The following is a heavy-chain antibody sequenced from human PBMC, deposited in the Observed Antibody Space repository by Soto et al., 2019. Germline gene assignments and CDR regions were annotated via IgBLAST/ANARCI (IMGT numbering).Heavy chain of an antibody. CDR2: IYYTGTT. CDR1: GGSISRYY. J-gene: IGHJ4*02. V-gene: IGHV4-59*01. CDR3: ARGKKGDFDF. Sequence: SETLSLTCTVSGGSISRYYWSWIRQPPGKRPEWIGYIYYTGTTYYNPSLKSRVTISADTSKNQFSLKLTSVTAADTAVYYCARGKKGDFDFWAQGTPVTVSS.